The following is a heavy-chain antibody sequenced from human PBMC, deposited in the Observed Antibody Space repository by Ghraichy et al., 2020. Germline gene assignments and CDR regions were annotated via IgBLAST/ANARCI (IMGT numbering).Heavy chain of an antibody. D-gene: IGHD3-10*01. Sequence: GESLNISCAASGFTFSSYTLNWVRQAPGKGLEWVSSISSSSSYIYYADSVKGRFTISRDNAKNSLFLQMNSLRAEDTAVYYCASGEGQYYFDYWGQGTLVTVSS. J-gene: IGHJ4*02. CDR1: GFTFSSYT. V-gene: IGHV3-21*01. CDR3: ASGEGQYYFDY. CDR2: ISSSSSYI.